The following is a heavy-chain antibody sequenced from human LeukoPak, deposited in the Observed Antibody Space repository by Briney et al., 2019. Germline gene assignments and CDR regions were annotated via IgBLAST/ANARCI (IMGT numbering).Heavy chain of an antibody. V-gene: IGHV4-30-4*01. CDR1: GGSISSGDYY. CDR3: ARDATGYSSSWYVGWLDP. J-gene: IGHJ5*02. D-gene: IGHD6-13*01. CDR2: IYYSGST. Sequence: SETLSLTCTVSGGSISSGDYYWSWIRQPPGKGLEWIGYIYYSGSTYYNPSLKSRVTISVDTSKNQFSLKLSSVTAADTAVYYCARDATGYSSSWYVGWLDPWGQGTLVTVSS.